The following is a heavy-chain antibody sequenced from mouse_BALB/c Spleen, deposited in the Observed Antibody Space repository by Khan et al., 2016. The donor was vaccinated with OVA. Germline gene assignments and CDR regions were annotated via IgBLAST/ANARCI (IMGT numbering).Heavy chain of an antibody. CDR2: ISSLAYSI. Sequence: EVELVESGGGLVQPGGSRKLSCAASGFTFSDYGMAWVRQAPGKGPEWVAFISSLAYSIYYADTVTGRFTISGENAKNTLYLEMSSLRSEDTAMYFCVRWAMDYWGQGTSVTVSS. CDR1: GFTFSDYG. J-gene: IGHJ4*01. CDR3: VRWAMDY. V-gene: IGHV5-15*02.